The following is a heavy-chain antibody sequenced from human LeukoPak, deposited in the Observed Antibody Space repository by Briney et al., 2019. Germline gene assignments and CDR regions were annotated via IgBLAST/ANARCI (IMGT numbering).Heavy chain of an antibody. CDR3: ARGSTQYSSGWYGLDY. CDR1: GVTFSSYW. D-gene: IGHD6-19*01. CDR2: VNSDGSST. J-gene: IGHJ4*02. V-gene: IGHV3-74*01. Sequence: TGGSLRLSCAASGVTFSSYWMHWVRQAPGKGLVWVSRVNSDGSSTTYADSVKGRFTISRDNAKNTLYLQMNSLRAEDTAVYYCARGSTQYSSGWYGLDYWGQGTLVTVSS.